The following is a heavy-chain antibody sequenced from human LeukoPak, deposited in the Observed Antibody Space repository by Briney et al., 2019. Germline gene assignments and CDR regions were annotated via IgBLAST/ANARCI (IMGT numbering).Heavy chain of an antibody. V-gene: IGHV4-59*01. CDR1: GCSISSYY. J-gene: IGHJ3*02. CDR2: IYYSGST. Sequence: SETLSLTCTVSGCSISSYYWSWIRQPPGKGLEWIGYIYYSGSTNYNPSLKSRVTVSLDTSKNQFSLKLSSVTAADTAVYYCARDRSEDAFDIWGQGTMVTVSS. CDR3: ARDRSEDAFDI.